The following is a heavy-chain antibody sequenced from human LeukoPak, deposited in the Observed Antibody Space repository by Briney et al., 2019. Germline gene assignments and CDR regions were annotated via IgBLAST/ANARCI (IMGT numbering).Heavy chain of an antibody. CDR3: ARTSYGGNSFDY. D-gene: IGHD4-23*01. Sequence: GGSLRLSCAASGFTFSSYWMHWVRQAPDKGLVWVSRINSDGSSTTYVDSVKGRFTISRDNAKNTLYLQMNSLGAEDTAVYYCARTSYGGNSFDYWGQGTLVTVSS. CDR1: GFTFSSYW. J-gene: IGHJ4*02. CDR2: INSDGSST. V-gene: IGHV3-74*01.